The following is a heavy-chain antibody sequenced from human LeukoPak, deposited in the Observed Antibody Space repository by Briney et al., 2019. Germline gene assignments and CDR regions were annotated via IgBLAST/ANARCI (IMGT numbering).Heavy chain of an antibody. J-gene: IGHJ4*02. CDR1: GFTLTNYG. V-gene: IGHV3-53*01. CDR3: TRDQMNY. D-gene: IGHD5-24*01. CDR2: IFSNGDT. Sequence: GGSLRLSCTASGFTLTNYGIQWVRQAPGKGLEWVSLIFSNGDTHYADSVKGRFTISRDTSKNTVSLQMNSLRVEDTAMYYCTRDQMNYWGQGTLVTVSS.